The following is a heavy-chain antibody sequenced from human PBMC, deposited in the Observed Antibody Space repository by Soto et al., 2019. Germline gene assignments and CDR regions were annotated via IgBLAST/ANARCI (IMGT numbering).Heavy chain of an antibody. V-gene: IGHV3-30*03. CDR3: ASKPSWGVYYYYYYMDV. Sequence: GSLRLSCAASGFTFSSYGMHWVRQAPGKGLEWVAVISYDGSNKYYADSVKGRFTISRDNSKNTLYLQMNSLRAEDTAVYYCASKPSWGVYYYYYYMDVWGKGTTVTVSS. D-gene: IGHD2-2*01. J-gene: IGHJ6*03. CDR1: GFTFSSYG. CDR2: ISYDGSNK.